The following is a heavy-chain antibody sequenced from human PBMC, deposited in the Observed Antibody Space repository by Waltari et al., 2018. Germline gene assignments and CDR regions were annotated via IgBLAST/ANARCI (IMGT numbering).Heavy chain of an antibody. CDR1: GATFSSYA. J-gene: IGHJ4*02. D-gene: IGHD4-17*01. CDR2: IIPILGIA. V-gene: IGHV1-69*04. Sequence: QVQLVQSGAEVKKPGSSVKVSCKASGATFSSYAISWVRQAPGQGLEWMGRIIPILGIANYAQKFQGRVTITADKSTSTAYMELSSLRSEDTAVYYCARVSTDYGDLHFDYWGQGTLVTVSS. CDR3: ARVSTDYGDLHFDY.